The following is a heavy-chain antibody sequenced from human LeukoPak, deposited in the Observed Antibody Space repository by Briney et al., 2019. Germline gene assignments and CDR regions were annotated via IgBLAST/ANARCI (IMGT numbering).Heavy chain of an antibody. CDR2: INPSSGGT. Sequence: GASVKVSCKASGNSYIHWVRQAPGQGLEWMGWINPSSGGTNYAQKFQGRVTMTRDTSISTAYMELSRLRSDDTAVYYCARGWGSSSWYRAGYWGQGTLVSVSS. CDR3: ARGWGSSSWYRAGY. V-gene: IGHV1-2*02. D-gene: IGHD6-13*01. CDR1: GNSY. J-gene: IGHJ4*02.